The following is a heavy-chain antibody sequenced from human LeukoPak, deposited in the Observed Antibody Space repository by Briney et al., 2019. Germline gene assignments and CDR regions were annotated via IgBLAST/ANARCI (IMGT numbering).Heavy chain of an antibody. J-gene: IGHJ6*02. CDR2: IWYDGSKR. CDR1: GFSFSTYG. Sequence: PGRSLRLSCTASGFSFSTYGMHWVRQAPGKSLEWVAVIWYDGSKRYYADSVKGRFTISRDNSKNTLDLQMNSLRADDTAVYYCARGAPTNYYYYGMDVWGQGTTVTVSS. D-gene: IGHD1-14*01. V-gene: IGHV3-33*01. CDR3: ARGAPTNYYYYGMDV.